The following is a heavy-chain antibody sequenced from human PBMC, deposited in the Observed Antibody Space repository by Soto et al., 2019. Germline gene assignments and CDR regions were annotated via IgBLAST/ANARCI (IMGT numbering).Heavy chain of an antibody. CDR2: IDKVGTDS. CDR1: EFTFSGRS. Sequence: EVQLVESGGGLVQPGGSLRLSCAASEFTFSGRSVHWVRQAPGKGLVWVSGIDKVGTDSTYADSVKGRFTSPRDNAKNTVYLQMNSLRVENTAVYYCARGWFGPDVWGKGTTVTVSS. V-gene: IGHV3-74*01. J-gene: IGHJ6*03. D-gene: IGHD3-10*01. CDR3: ARGWFGPDV.